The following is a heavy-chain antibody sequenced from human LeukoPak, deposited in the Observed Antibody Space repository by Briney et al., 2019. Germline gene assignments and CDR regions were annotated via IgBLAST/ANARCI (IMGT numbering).Heavy chain of an antibody. J-gene: IGHJ4*02. CDR2: IYSGGST. CDR3: ARGITMVRGPIGY. CDR1: GFIVSSNY. Sequence: GGSLGLSCAASGFIVSSNYMSWVRQAPGKGLEWVSVIYSGGSTYYADSVKGRFTISRDNSKNTLYLQMNSLRAEDTAVYYCARGITMVRGPIGYWGQGTLVTVSS. D-gene: IGHD3-10*01. V-gene: IGHV3-53*01.